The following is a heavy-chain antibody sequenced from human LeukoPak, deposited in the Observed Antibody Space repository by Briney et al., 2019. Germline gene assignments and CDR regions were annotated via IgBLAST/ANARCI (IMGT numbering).Heavy chain of an antibody. CDR3: AKKTRVDILTE. CDR1: GFTFSSYG. V-gene: IGHV3-23*01. D-gene: IGHD3-9*01. Sequence: GGSLRLSCAASGFTFSSYGMSWVRQAPGKGLEWVSTISDSGGSTYYADSVKGRFTISRDNSKHPLYLQMNSLRADDTAVYYCAKKTRVDILTEWGQGTLVTVSS. J-gene: IGHJ4*02. CDR2: ISDSGGST.